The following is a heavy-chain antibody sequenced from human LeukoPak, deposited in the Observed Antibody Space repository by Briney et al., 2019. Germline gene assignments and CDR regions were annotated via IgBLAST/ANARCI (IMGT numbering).Heavy chain of an antibody. Sequence: SVNVSCKASGGTFSRYAISWVRQAPGQGLEWMGGIIPIFGTANYAQKFQGRVTITTDESTSTAYMELSSLRSEDTAVYYCAKPYDSSGYYYVYWGQGTLVTVSS. J-gene: IGHJ4*02. V-gene: IGHV1-69*05. D-gene: IGHD3-22*01. CDR3: AKPYDSSGYYYVY. CDR2: IIPIFGTA. CDR1: GGTFSRYA.